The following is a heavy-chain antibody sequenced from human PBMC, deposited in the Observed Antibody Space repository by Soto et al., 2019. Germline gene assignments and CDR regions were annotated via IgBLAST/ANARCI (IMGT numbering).Heavy chain of an antibody. D-gene: IGHD6-19*01. CDR1: GFTVSSKY. CDR3: ARDLGENSGWPIFDY. J-gene: IGHJ4*02. CDR2: LYGDGTT. Sequence: EVQLVESGGGLIQPGGSLRLSCAASGFTVSSKYMSWVRQAPGKGLEWVSILYGDGTTYYADSVKGRFVISRDNSKNTLYLHMNSLRVEDTAVYYCARDLGENSGWPIFDYWGQGTLVTVSS. V-gene: IGHV3-53*01.